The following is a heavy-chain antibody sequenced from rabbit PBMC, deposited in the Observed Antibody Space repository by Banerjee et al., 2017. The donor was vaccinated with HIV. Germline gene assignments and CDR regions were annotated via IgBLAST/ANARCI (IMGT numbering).Heavy chain of an antibody. Sequence: QSLEESGGDLVKPGASLTLTCTASGFSFSSGYDMCWVRQAPGKGLEWIACINTISGDTVYATWAKGRFTISKASWTTVTLQMTSLTAADTATYFCVRDLVSMTNLWGPGTLVTVS. D-gene: IGHD3-3*01. CDR1: GFSFSSGYD. J-gene: IGHJ4*01. V-gene: IGHV1S40*01. CDR3: VRDLVSMTNL. CDR2: INTISGDT.